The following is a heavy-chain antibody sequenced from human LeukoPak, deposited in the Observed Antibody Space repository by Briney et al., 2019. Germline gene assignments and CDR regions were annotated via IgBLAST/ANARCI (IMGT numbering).Heavy chain of an antibody. J-gene: IGHJ4*02. Sequence: PSETLSLTCTVSGGSISSGGYSWSWIRQPPGKGLEWIGYIYHNGNTYYSPSLKSRVTISVDRSKNQLSLKLSSVTAADTAMYYCASGGYSYGFDYWGQGTLVTVSS. CDR3: ASGGYSYGFDY. D-gene: IGHD5-18*01. CDR2: IYHNGNT. CDR1: GGSISSGGYS. V-gene: IGHV4-30-2*01.